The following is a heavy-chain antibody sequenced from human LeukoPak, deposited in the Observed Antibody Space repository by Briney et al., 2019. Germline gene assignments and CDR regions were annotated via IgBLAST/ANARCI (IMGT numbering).Heavy chain of an antibody. CDR1: GFTFGEYA. D-gene: IGHD1-26*01. Sequence: GGSLRLSCTASGFTFGEYAMSWVRQAPGKGLEWVGFIRSKAYGGTTEYAASVKGRFTTSRDDSKSIAYLQMNSLKTEDTAVYYCTTGIVGALGFYYYYYMDVWGKGTTVTVSS. CDR3: TTGIVGALGFYYYYYMDV. V-gene: IGHV3-49*04. CDR2: IRSKAYGGTT. J-gene: IGHJ6*03.